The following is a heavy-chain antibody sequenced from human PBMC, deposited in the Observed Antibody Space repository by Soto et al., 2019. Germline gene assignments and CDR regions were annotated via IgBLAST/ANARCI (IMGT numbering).Heavy chain of an antibody. Sequence: QVQLQESGPGLVKPSQTLSLTCTVSGGSISSGGYYWSWIRQHPGKGLEWIGYIYYSGSTYYNPSRTSRXXIXLXRSKNQFCLKLSSVTAADTAVYYCASDGGNWHDSDYWGQGTLVTVSS. J-gene: IGHJ4*02. CDR1: GGSISSGGYY. D-gene: IGHD1-20*01. CDR2: IYYSGST. V-gene: IGHV4-31*03. CDR3: ASDGGNWHDSDY.